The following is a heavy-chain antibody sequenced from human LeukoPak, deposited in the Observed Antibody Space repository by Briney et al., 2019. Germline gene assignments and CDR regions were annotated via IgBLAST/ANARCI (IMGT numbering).Heavy chain of an antibody. D-gene: IGHD2-2*01. CDR3: AKDPCSSTSCYPYNWFDP. V-gene: IGHV3-23*01. J-gene: IGHJ5*02. CDR2: ISGSGGST. CDR1: GFTFSSYA. Sequence: GGSLRLSCAASGFTFSSYAMSWVRQAPGKGLEWVSAISGSGGSTYYADSVKGRFTISRDNSKNTLYLQMNSLRAEDTAVYYCAKDPCSSTSCYPYNWFDPWGQGTLVTVSS.